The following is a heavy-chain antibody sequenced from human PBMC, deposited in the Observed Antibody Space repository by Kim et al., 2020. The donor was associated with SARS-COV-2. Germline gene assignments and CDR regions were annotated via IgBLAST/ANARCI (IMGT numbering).Heavy chain of an antibody. J-gene: IGHJ6*02. Sequence: SRVTISVDTAKNQFSLKLSSVTAADTAVYYCARLDDSSGYYSLYYYGMDVWGQGTTVTVSS. D-gene: IGHD3-22*01. CDR3: ARLDDSSGYYSLYYYGMDV. V-gene: IGHV4-39*01.